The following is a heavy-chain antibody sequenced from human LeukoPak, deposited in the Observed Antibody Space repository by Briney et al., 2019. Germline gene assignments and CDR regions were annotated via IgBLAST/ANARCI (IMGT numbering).Heavy chain of an antibody. CDR1: EFSFCSNY. CDR2: ISSSSSYI. V-gene: IGHV3-21*01. J-gene: IGHJ5*02. Sequence: GGSLRLSCAASEFSFCSNYMTWVRQAPGKGLEWVSSISSSSSYIYYADSVKGRFTISRDNAKNSLYLQMNSLRAEDTAVYYCARDTHDSSGTPWGQGTLVTVSS. CDR3: ARDTHDSSGTP. D-gene: IGHD3-22*01.